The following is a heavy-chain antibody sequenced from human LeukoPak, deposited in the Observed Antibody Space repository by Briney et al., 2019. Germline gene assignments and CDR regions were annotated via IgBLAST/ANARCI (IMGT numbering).Heavy chain of an antibody. J-gene: IGHJ4*02. CDR1: GFSFSSYA. Sequence: GGSLRLSCAASGFSFSSYAMSWVRQAPGKGLEWVSAISGSGGSTYYADSVKGRFTISRDNSKNTLYLQMGSLRAEDTALYYCAKDLIAVGDGYYFDYWGQGTLVTVSS. CDR3: AKDLIAVGDGYYFDY. D-gene: IGHD6-19*01. CDR2: ISGSGGST. V-gene: IGHV3-23*01.